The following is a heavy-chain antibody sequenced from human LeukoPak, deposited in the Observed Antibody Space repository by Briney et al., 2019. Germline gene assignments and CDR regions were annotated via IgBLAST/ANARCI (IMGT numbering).Heavy chain of an antibody. CDR2: ISSSGSTI. CDR3: ARINYDILTGYYKGWFDP. D-gene: IGHD3-9*01. CDR1: GFTFSSYE. Sequence: GGSLRLSCAASGFTFSSYEMNWVRQAPGKGLEWVSYISSSGSTIYYADSVKGRFTISRDNAKNSLYLQMNSLRDEDTAVYYCARINYDILTGYYKGWFDPWGQGTLVTVSS. J-gene: IGHJ5*02. V-gene: IGHV3-48*03.